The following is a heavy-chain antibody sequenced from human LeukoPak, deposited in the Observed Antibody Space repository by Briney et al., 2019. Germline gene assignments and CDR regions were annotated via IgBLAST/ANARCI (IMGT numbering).Heavy chain of an antibody. CDR3: ARRSSGYGDFDY. D-gene: IGHD3-22*01. V-gene: IGHV4-59*08. CDR2: IYYSGST. CDR1: GGSISSDF. J-gene: IGHJ4*02. Sequence: PSETLSLTCTVSGGSISSDFWSWIRQPPGKGLEWIGDIYYSGSTNCNPSLKSRVTISVDTSQNQFSLKLSSVTAADTAVYYCARRSSGYGDFDYWGQGTLVTVCS.